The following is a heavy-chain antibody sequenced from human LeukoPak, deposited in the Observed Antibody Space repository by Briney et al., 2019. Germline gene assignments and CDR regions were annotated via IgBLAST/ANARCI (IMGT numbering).Heavy chain of an antibody. CDR3: AKLSILYYYDSSPSDY. V-gene: IGHV3-74*01. Sequence: GGSLRLSCVASGFTFSSYYMQWVRQDPRKGLVWVSRISGDGTNINYADSVRGRFTISRDNAKNTVYLQMNTLRVEDTAVYYCAKLSILYYYDSSPSDYWGQGTLVTVSS. J-gene: IGHJ4*02. CDR2: ISGDGTNI. CDR1: GFTFSSYY. D-gene: IGHD3-22*01.